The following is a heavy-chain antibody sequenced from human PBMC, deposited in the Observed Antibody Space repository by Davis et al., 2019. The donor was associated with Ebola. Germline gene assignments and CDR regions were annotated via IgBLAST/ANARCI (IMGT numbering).Heavy chain of an antibody. V-gene: IGHV4-59*08. CDR1: GGSLTGHY. CDR3: AREVYSVYYFDY. CDR2: IYYSGST. Sequence: MPSETLSLTCDVSGGSLTGHYWSWIRQPPGKGLEWIGYIYYSGSTNYNPSLKSRVTISVDTSKNQFSLKLSSVTAADTAVYYCAREVYSVYYFDYWGQGTLVTVSS. J-gene: IGHJ4*02. D-gene: IGHD5/OR15-5a*01.